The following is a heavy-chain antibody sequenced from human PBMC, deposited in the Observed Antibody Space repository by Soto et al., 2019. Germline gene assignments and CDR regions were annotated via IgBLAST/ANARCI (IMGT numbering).Heavy chain of an antibody. CDR3: VREGSGWSRGY. J-gene: IGHJ4*02. CDR1: GFTFSDYY. Sequence: QVHLVESGGGLVKPGGSLRLSCATSGFTFSDYYMSWIRQAPGKGLEWVSYISEAGDTLYYADSVKGRITVSRDNAKKTLFLHLHSLRNEDTAVYYCVREGSGWSRGYWGQGTRVIVSS. V-gene: IGHV3-11*01. CDR2: ISEAGDTL. D-gene: IGHD6-19*01.